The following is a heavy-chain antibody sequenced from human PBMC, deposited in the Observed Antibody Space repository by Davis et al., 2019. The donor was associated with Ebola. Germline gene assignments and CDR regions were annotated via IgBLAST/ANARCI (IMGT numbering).Heavy chain of an antibody. CDR2: ISGSGGST. D-gene: IGHD2-15*01. V-gene: IGHV3-23*01. Sequence: PGGSLRLSCAASGFTFSSYAMSWVRQAPGKGLEWVSAISGSGGSTYYADSVKGRFTISRDNSKNTLYLQMNSLRAEDTAVYYCARDITEDIVVVVAATPFDYWGQGTLVTVSS. CDR3: ARDITEDIVVVVAATPFDY. CDR1: GFTFSSYA. J-gene: IGHJ4*02.